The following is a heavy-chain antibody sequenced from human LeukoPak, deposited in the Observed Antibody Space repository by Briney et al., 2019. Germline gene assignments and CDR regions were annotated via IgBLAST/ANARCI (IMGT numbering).Heavy chain of an antibody. CDR1: GFTFSSYA. CDR2: ISGSGTST. CDR3: AKARYNSGWYGLDP. D-gene: IGHD6-19*01. J-gene: IGHJ5*02. V-gene: IGHV3-23*01. Sequence: GGSLRLSCAASGFTFSSYAMSWVRQAPGKGLEWVPGISGSGTSTYYADSAKGRFTISRDNSKNTLYLQMDSLRAEDTAVYYCAKARYNSGWYGLDPWGQGTLVTVSS.